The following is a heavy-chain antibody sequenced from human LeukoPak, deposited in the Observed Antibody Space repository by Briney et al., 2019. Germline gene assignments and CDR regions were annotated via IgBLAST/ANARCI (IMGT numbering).Heavy chain of an antibody. CDR3: ARVDLSVTAAGILEY. CDR1: GFSLSNYA. V-gene: IGHV3-23*01. J-gene: IGHJ4*02. D-gene: IGHD6-13*01. CDR2: ISRSAAT. Sequence: GGSLRLSCAASGFSLSNYAINWVRRTPGKGLEWLSGISRSAATYYADSVKGRFTISRDNSKNTLYLQMNNLRADDTALYYCARVDLSVTAAGILEYWGQGTLVTVSS.